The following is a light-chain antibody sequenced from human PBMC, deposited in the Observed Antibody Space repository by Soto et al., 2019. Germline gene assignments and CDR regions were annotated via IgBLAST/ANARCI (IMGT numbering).Light chain of an antibody. CDR1: QSVGSN. V-gene: IGKV3-15*01. CDR2: GAS. J-gene: IGKJ1*01. CDR3: QQDHNWPPDRT. Sequence: EIVMTQSPATLSVSPGERATLSCRASQSVGSNLAWYQQKPGQAPRLLIYGASTRATGIPARFSGSGSGTEVTRTSSRLQSQDFAIYFCQQDHNWPPDRTFGQGTKVEIK.